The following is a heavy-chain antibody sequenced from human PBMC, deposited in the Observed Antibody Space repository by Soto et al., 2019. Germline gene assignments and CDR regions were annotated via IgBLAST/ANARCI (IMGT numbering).Heavy chain of an antibody. CDR1: GFTFSSYW. CDR2: INSDGSST. J-gene: IGHJ6*03. CDR3: ARALRYFDWSTNYYMDV. Sequence: EVQLVESGGGLVQPGGSLRLSCAASGFTFSSYWMYWVRQAPGKGLVWVSRINSDGSSTSYADSVKGRFTISRDNAKNTLYLQMNSLRAEDTAVYYCARALRYFDWSTNYYMDVWGKGTTVTVSS. V-gene: IGHV3-74*01. D-gene: IGHD3-9*01.